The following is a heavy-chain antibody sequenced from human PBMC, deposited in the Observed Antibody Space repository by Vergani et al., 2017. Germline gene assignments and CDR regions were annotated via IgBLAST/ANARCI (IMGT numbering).Heavy chain of an antibody. J-gene: IGHJ4*02. D-gene: IGHD2/OR15-2a*01. V-gene: IGHV3-48*01. CDR3: ARGIHKYYFDY. CDR1: GFTFSSYA. Sequence: EVQLLESGGGLVQPGGSLRLSCAASGFTFSSYAMSWVRQAPGKGLEWVSYISSSSSTIYYADSVKGRFTISRDNAKNSLYLQMNSLRAEDTAVYYCARGIHKYYFDYWGQGTLVTVSS. CDR2: ISSSSSTI.